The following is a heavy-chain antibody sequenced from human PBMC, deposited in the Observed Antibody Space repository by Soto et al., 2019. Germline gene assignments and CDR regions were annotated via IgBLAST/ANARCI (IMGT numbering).Heavy chain of an antibody. Sequence: QITLKESGPTLVKPTQTLTLTCTFSGFSLSTYGMGMGWIRQPPGKAPEWLSVIYWNDDKRYSPSLKSTLTITKPTSKSQVVLTLTDVDPVDTATYYCAHVSWRRINHYFDYWGQGSLVTVSS. V-gene: IGHV2-5*01. J-gene: IGHJ4*02. CDR2: IYWNDDK. CDR3: AHVSWRRINHYFDY. CDR1: GFSLSTYGMG.